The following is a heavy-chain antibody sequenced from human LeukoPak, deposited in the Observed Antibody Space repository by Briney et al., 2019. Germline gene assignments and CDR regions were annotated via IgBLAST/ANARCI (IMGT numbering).Heavy chain of an antibody. V-gene: IGHV4-59*08. D-gene: IGHD1-26*01. CDR2: IYYSGST. CDR1: GGSISSYY. CDR3: ARLAKGSGSYEASPLDY. J-gene: IGHJ4*02. Sequence: PSETLSLTCTVSGGSISSYYWSWIRQPPGKGLEWIGYIYYSGSTNYNPSLKSRVTISVDTSKNQFSLKLSSVTAADTAVYYCARLAKGSGSYEASPLDYWGQGTLVTVSS.